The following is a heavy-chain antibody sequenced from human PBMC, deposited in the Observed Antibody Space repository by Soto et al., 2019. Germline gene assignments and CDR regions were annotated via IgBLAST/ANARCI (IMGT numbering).Heavy chain of an antibody. D-gene: IGHD3-16*01. V-gene: IGHV1-18*01. Sequence: QVQLVQSGAEVKKPGASVKVSCKASGYAFTSSGITWVRQAPGQGLEWMGWISTYNGNTNYAQNLQGRVTMTTDTSTSTAYMDLRSLRSDDTAMYYCAKGGPGPQRYFDLWGRGTLVTVSS. CDR1: GYAFTSSG. J-gene: IGHJ2*01. CDR2: ISTYNGNT. CDR3: AKGGPGPQRYFDL.